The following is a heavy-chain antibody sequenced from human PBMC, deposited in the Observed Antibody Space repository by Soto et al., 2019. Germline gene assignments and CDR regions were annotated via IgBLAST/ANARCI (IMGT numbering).Heavy chain of an antibody. CDR1: GGTFSSDS. CDR2: IIPMFDTP. CDR3: ARSGGLDRDFNY. V-gene: IGHV1-69*12. D-gene: IGHD2-15*01. J-gene: IGHJ4*02. Sequence: QVQLVQSGAEVKKPGSSVKVSCKASGGTFSSDSFSWVRQAPGQGLEWMGGIIPMFDTPIYAQKFQDRVTIYAXXSTSTAYMQLSSLRSGDTAVYYCARSGGLDRDFNYWGQGSLVTVSS.